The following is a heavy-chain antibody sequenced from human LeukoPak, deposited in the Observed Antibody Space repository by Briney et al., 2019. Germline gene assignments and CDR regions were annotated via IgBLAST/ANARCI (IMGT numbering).Heavy chain of an antibody. CDR3: ATETGNFYFYS. CDR2: FDPEDDEI. CDR1: GYTLTELS. Sequence: ASVKVSCKFSGYTLTELSMHWVRQAPGKGLEWMGGFDPEDDEIIYAQRLQGRVTMTEDASTDTAYMELRSLRSEDTAVYYCATETGNFYFYSWGQGTLVTVSS. V-gene: IGHV1-24*01. J-gene: IGHJ4*02. D-gene: IGHD1-7*01.